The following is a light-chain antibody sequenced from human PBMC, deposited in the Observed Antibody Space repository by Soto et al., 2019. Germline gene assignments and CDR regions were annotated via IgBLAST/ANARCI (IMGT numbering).Light chain of an antibody. CDR3: QQYGSSPPNT. Sequence: EILLTQSPATLSLSPGERATLSCRASQSVSSYLAWYQQKPGQAPRLLIYGASSRATGIPDRFSGSGSGTDFTLTISRLEPEDFAVYYCQQYGSSPPNTFGQGTRLEIK. V-gene: IGKV3-20*01. CDR1: QSVSSY. CDR2: GAS. J-gene: IGKJ5*01.